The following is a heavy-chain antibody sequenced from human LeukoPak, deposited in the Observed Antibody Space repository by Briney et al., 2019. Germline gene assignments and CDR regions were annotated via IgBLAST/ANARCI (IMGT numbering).Heavy chain of an antibody. Sequence: GGSLRLSCAASGFTFSSYAMHWVRQAPGKGLEWVAVISYDGSNKYYADSVEGRFTISRDNSKNTLYLQMNSLRAEDTAVYYCARGSRAIAVAVDYWGQGTLVTVSS. V-gene: IGHV3-30-3*01. CDR2: ISYDGSNK. J-gene: IGHJ4*02. D-gene: IGHD6-19*01. CDR3: ARGSRAIAVAVDY. CDR1: GFTFSSYA.